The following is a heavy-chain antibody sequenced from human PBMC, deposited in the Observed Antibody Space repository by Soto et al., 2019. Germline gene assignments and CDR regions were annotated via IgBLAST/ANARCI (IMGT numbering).Heavy chain of an antibody. CDR1: GGTFSSYA. Sequence: ASVKVSCKASGGTFSSYAISWVRQAPGQGLEWMGGIIPIFGTANYAQKFQGRVTITADESTSTAYMELSSLRSEDTAVYYWARDTLGSLTSGDPWGQGTLVTVSS. CDR3: ARDTLGSLTSGDP. J-gene: IGHJ5*02. CDR2: IIPIFGTA. D-gene: IGHD3-16*02. V-gene: IGHV1-69*13.